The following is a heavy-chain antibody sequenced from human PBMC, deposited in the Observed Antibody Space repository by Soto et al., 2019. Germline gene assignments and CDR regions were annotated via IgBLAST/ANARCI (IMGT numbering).Heavy chain of an antibody. V-gene: IGHV3-30*18. CDR1: GFTFXDYA. CDR3: AKGGRQWLVTSDFNY. J-gene: IGHJ4*02. Sequence: GGSLRLSCSASGFTFXDYAMHWVRQAPGKGLEWVAAVSHDGRNTHYADSVKGRFTISRDSSKNTVSLEMTSLRAEDTAVYYCAKGGRQWLVTSDFNYWGQGALVTV. CDR2: VSHDGRNT. D-gene: IGHD6-19*01.